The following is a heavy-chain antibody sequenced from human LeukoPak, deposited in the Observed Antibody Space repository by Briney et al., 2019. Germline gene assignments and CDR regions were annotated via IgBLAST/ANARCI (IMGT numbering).Heavy chain of an antibody. D-gene: IGHD3-22*01. Sequence: ASVKVSCKASGYTFTSYYMHWVRQAPGQGLEWMGIINPSGGSTSYAQKFQGRVTMTRDTSTSTVYMELSSLRSEDTAVYYCARGLRIPVVVANWFDPWGQGTLVTVPS. CDR1: GYTFTSYY. V-gene: IGHV1-46*01. CDR3: ARGLRIPVVVANWFDP. J-gene: IGHJ5*02. CDR2: INPSGGST.